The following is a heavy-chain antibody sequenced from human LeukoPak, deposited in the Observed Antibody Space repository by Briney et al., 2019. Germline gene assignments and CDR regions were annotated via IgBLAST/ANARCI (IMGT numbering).Heavy chain of an antibody. V-gene: IGHV1-69*05. CDR1: GGTFSSYA. Sequence: SSVKVSCKASGGTFSSYAISWVRQAPGQGLEWMGGIIPIFGTANYAQEFQGRVTITTDESTSTAYMELSSLRSDDTAVYYCARDKREYCSGGSCYPEYYFDYWGQGTLVTVSS. J-gene: IGHJ4*02. CDR3: ARDKREYCSGGSCYPEYYFDY. D-gene: IGHD2-15*01. CDR2: IIPIFGTA.